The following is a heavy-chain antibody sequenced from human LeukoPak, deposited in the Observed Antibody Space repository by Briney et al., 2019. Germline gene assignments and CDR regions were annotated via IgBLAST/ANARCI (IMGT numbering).Heavy chain of an antibody. V-gene: IGHV3-11*05. Sequence: GGTLRLSCAASGFIFSDYYMSWIRQAPGEGLEWISYISSSSSYTNYVDSVKGRFTSSRDNAKNSLYLQMNSLRAEDTAVYYCARAVAVSSYYCDCWGQGTLVTVSS. D-gene: IGHD6-19*01. CDR1: GFIFSDYY. CDR2: ISSSSSYT. J-gene: IGHJ4*02. CDR3: ARAVAVSSYYCDC.